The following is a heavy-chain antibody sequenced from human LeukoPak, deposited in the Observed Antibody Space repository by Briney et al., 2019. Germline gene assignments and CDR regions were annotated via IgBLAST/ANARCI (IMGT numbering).Heavy chain of an antibody. CDR3: ASCGGDCYSPLDY. Sequence: GGSLRLSCAASGFTFSSYSMNSVHQAPGKWLESVSSISSSSSYIYYADSVKGRFTISRDNAKNSLYLQMNSLRAEDTAVYYCASCGGDCYSPLDYWGQGTLVTVSS. CDR1: GFTFSSYS. V-gene: IGHV3-21*01. D-gene: IGHD2-21*02. J-gene: IGHJ4*02. CDR2: ISSSSSYI.